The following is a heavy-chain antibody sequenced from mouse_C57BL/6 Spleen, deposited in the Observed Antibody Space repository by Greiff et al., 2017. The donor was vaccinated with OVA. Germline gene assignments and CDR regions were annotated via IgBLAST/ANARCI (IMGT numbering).Heavy chain of an antibody. J-gene: IGHJ2*01. CDR2: IYPGSGNT. Sequence: VKLVESGAELVRPGASVKLSCKASGYTFTDYYINWVKQRPGQGLEWIARIYPGSGNTYYNEKFKGKATLTAEKSSSTAYMQLSSLTSEDSAVYFCARDSIATVVATAYFDYWGQGTTLTVSS. D-gene: IGHD1-1*01. CDR1: GYTFTDYY. CDR3: ARDSIATVVATAYFDY. V-gene: IGHV1-76*01.